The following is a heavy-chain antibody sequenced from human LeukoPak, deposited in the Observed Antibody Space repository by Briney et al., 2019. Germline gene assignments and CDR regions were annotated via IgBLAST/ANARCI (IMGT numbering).Heavy chain of an antibody. Sequence: GGSLRLSCAASGFTFSSYWMSWVRQAPGKGLEWVANIKEDGSEKYYVDSVKGRFTISRDNAKNSLYLQMNSLRAEDTAVYYCASSSHSSGWCRGLGFDPWGQGTLVTVSS. CDR3: ASSSHSSGWCRGLGFDP. CDR1: GFTFSSYW. V-gene: IGHV3-7*01. J-gene: IGHJ5*02. D-gene: IGHD6-19*01. CDR2: IKEDGSEK.